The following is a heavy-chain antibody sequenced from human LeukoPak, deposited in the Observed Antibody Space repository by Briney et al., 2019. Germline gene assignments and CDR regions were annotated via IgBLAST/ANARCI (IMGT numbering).Heavy chain of an antibody. CDR1: GFTVSSNY. Sequence: PGGSLRLSCAASGFTVSSNYMSWVRQAPGKGLEWVSSISSSSSYIYYADSVKGRFTISRDNAKNSLYLQMNSLRAEDTAVYYCASTPHIAVAGIRIGWGQGTLVTVSS. J-gene: IGHJ4*02. CDR3: ASTPHIAVAGIRIG. D-gene: IGHD6-19*01. CDR2: ISSSSSYI. V-gene: IGHV3-21*01.